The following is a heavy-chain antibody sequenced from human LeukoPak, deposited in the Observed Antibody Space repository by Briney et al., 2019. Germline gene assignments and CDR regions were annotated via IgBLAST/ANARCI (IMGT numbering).Heavy chain of an antibody. Sequence: KPSETLSLTCAVYGGSFSGYYWSWTRQPPGKGLEWIGEINHSGSTNYNPSLKSRVTISVDTPKNQFSLKLSSVTAADTAVYYCARLLRSGLRRYYFDYWGQGTLVTVSS. CDR2: INHSGST. CDR1: GGSFSGYY. D-gene: IGHD3-3*01. J-gene: IGHJ4*02. V-gene: IGHV4-34*01. CDR3: ARLLRSGLRRYYFDY.